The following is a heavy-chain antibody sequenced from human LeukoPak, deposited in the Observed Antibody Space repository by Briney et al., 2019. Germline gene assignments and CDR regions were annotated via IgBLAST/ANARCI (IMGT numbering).Heavy chain of an antibody. Sequence: PGGSLRLSCAASGFTFSSYAMHWVRQAPGKGLEYVSAISSSGGSTYYANSVKGRFTISRDNSKNTLYLQMGSLRAEDMAVYYCAREYYGSGTQNYFDYWGQGTLVTVSS. V-gene: IGHV3-64*01. J-gene: IGHJ4*02. CDR3: AREYYGSGTQNYFDY. CDR1: GFTFSSYA. CDR2: ISSSGGST. D-gene: IGHD3-10*01.